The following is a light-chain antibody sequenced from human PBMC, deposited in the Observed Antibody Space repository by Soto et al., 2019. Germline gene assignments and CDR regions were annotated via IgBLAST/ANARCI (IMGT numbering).Light chain of an antibody. J-gene: IGKJ2*02. CDR2: AAS. CDR1: QSISSY. V-gene: IGKV1-39*01. Sequence: DIQMTQSPSSLSASVGDRVTITCRASQSISSYLNWYQQNPGKAPKLLIYAASSLQSGVPSRFSGSGSGTDFTLTISSLQPEDFATYYCQQSYSTPQCTFGQGTKLEIK. CDR3: QQSYSTPQCT.